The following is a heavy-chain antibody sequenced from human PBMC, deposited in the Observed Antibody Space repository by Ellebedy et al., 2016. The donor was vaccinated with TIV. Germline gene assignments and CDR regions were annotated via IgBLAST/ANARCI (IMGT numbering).Heavy chain of an antibody. Sequence: AASVKVSCKASGYTFTSYGISWVRQAPGQGLEWMGWISAYNGNTNYAQKLQGRVTMTTDTSTSTAYMELRSLRSDDTAVYYCARVGGIAAAGSDAFDIWGQGTMVTVSS. CDR2: ISAYNGNT. J-gene: IGHJ3*02. CDR1: GYTFTSYG. D-gene: IGHD6-13*01. V-gene: IGHV1-18*01. CDR3: ARVGGIAAAGSDAFDI.